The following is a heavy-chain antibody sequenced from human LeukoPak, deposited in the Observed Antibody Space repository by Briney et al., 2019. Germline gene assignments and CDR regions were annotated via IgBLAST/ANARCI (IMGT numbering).Heavy chain of an antibody. CDR2: ISGSGGDT. CDR3: AKKGATTGDFDY. V-gene: IGHV3-23*01. J-gene: IGHJ4*02. CDR1: GFTFSNFL. Sequence: GGSLRLSCAASGFTFSNFLMAWVRQAPGKGPEWVSAISGSGGDTYYADSVKGRFTISRDNSKNTLYLQMNSLRAEDTAVYYCAKKGATTGDFDYWGQGTLVTVSS. D-gene: IGHD1-26*01.